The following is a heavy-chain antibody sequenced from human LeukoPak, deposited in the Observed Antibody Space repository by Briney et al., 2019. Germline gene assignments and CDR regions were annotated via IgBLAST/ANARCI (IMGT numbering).Heavy chain of an antibody. Sequence: ASVKVSRKASGYTFTGYYMHWVRQAPGQGLEWMGWINPNSGGTNYAQKFQGRVTMTRDTSISTAYMELSSLRSEDTAVYYCARDASRATYYYDSSGYSDSTWGQGTLVTVSS. CDR1: GYTFTGYY. V-gene: IGHV1-2*02. CDR2: INPNSGGT. J-gene: IGHJ4*02. D-gene: IGHD3-22*01. CDR3: ARDASRATYYYDSSGYSDST.